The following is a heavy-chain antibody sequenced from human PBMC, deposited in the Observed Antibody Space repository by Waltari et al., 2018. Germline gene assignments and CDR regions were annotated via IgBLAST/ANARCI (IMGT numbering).Heavy chain of an antibody. D-gene: IGHD4-17*01. CDR3: ARGHDYGDFEGAFDI. J-gene: IGHJ3*02. CDR2: SIPIVGTA. Sequence: QVQLVQSGAEVKKPGSSVKVSCKASGGTFSSYAISWVLQAPGQGRDGMGWSIPIVGTANYAPKFQGRVTITADESTSTAYVELSSLRSEDTAVYYCARGHDYGDFEGAFDIWGQGTMVTVSS. CDR1: GGTFSSYA. V-gene: IGHV1-69*11.